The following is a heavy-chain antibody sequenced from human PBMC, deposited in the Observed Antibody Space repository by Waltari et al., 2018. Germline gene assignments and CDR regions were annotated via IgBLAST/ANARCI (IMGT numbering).Heavy chain of an antibody. CDR3: ARGPYCSGGSCYDSDY. Sequence: QVQLQESGPGLVKPSETLSLTCTVSGGSISSHYWSWIRQPQGKGLGWIWYIHYSGSTNFYPCVMIRVTISVDTAKNQFSLKLSSVTAADTAVYYCARGPYCSGGSCYDSDYWGQGTLVTVSS. J-gene: IGHJ4*02. CDR1: GGSISSHY. V-gene: IGHV4-59*11. CDR2: IHYSGST. D-gene: IGHD2-15*01.